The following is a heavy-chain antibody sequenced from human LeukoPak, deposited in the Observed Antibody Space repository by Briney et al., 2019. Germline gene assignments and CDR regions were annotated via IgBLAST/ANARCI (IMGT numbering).Heavy chain of an antibody. J-gene: IGHJ4*02. V-gene: IGHV3-30*02. CDR3: AREVLLGATVDY. D-gene: IGHD1-26*01. Sequence: PGGSLRLSCAASGFTFSSYGMHWVRQAPGKGLEWVAFIRYDGSNKYYADSVKGRFTISRDNAKNTLYLQMNSLRAEDTAVYYCAREVLLGATVDYWGQGTLVTVSS. CDR2: IRYDGSNK. CDR1: GFTFSSYG.